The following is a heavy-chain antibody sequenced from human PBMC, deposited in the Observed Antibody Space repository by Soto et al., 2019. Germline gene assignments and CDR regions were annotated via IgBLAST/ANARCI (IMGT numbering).Heavy chain of an antibody. Sequence: SETLSLTCTVSGGSISSYYWSWIRQPPGKGLEWIGYIYYSGSTNYNPSLKSRVTISVDTSKNQFSLKLSSVTAADTAVYYCARATIFPIVVVPAALDVWGQGTTVTVSS. J-gene: IGHJ6*02. D-gene: IGHD2-2*01. CDR1: GGSISSYY. V-gene: IGHV4-59*01. CDR2: IYYSGST. CDR3: ARATIFPIVVVPAALDV.